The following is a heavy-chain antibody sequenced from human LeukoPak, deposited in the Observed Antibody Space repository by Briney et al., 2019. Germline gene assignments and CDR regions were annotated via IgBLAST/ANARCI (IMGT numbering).Heavy chain of an antibody. Sequence: ASVKVSCKASGSTFSSYAISWVRQAPGQGLEWMGGIIPIFGTANYAQKFQGRVTITADESTSTAYMELSSLRSEDTAVYYCANHYDSSGIRGAFDIWGQGTMVTVSS. D-gene: IGHD3-22*01. CDR2: IIPIFGTA. J-gene: IGHJ3*02. CDR3: ANHYDSSGIRGAFDI. V-gene: IGHV1-69*13. CDR1: GSTFSSYA.